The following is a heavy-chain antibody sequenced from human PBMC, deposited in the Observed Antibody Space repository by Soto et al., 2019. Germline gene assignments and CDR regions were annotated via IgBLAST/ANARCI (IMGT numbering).Heavy chain of an antibody. CDR1: GGTFSSYA. CDR3: ASRAGSGYDFDY. Sequence: SVKVSCKASGGTFSSYAISWVPQAPGQGLEWMGGIIPIFGTANYAQKFQGRVTIIADESTSTACMELSSLRSEDTAVYYCASRAGSGYDFDYWGQGTLVTVSS. J-gene: IGHJ4*02. CDR2: IIPIFGTA. D-gene: IGHD5-12*01. V-gene: IGHV1-69*13.